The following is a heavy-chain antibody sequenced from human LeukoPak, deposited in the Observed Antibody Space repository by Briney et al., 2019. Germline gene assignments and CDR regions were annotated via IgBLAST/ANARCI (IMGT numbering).Heavy chain of an antibody. CDR1: GYTFTGYY. V-gene: IGHV1-2*06. CDR3: ASHFTKAGTYYYDSSGYSRAAIDY. D-gene: IGHD3-22*01. Sequence: ASVKVSCKASGYTFTGYYMHWVRQAPRHGLECMGRINPSRGGTNYAQKFQGRVTMTRDTSISTAYMELSRLRSDDTAVYYCASHFTKAGTYYYDSSGYSRAAIDYWGQGTLVTVSS. CDR2: INPSRGGT. J-gene: IGHJ4*02.